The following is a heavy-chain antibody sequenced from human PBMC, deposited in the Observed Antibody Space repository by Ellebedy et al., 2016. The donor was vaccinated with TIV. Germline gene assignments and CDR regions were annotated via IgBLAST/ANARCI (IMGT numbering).Heavy chain of an antibody. CDR2: IKQDGSEK. CDR3: VRSGGSSWADY. Sequence: GGSLRLSXAASGFTFSGYWMSWVRQLPGKGLEWVAKIKQDGSEKDYVDSVKGRFTISRDNAKNSMYLQMDSLRVEDTAMYYCVRSGGSSWADYWGQGTPVTVSS. V-gene: IGHV3-7*03. CDR1: GFTFSGYW. D-gene: IGHD6-13*01. J-gene: IGHJ4*02.